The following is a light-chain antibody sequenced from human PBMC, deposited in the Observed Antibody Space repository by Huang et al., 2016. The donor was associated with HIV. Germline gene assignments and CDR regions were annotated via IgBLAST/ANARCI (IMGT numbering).Light chain of an antibody. CDR3: QQYGNSPLT. CDR2: GAT. J-gene: IGKJ4*01. V-gene: IGKV3-20*01. Sequence: ETVLTQSPGLLLLSPGERATLSFRAIQRVRTDYLAWYQQKPGQAPRLLIHGATVRATGIPDRFSGSGFGTDFTLTINRLEPEDFALYYCQQYGNSPLTFGGGTEVEIK. CDR1: QRVRTDY.